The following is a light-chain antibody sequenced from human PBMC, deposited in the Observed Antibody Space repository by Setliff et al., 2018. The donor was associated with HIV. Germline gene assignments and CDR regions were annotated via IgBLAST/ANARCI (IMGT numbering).Light chain of an antibody. CDR3: SSYTRSSTRV. Sequence: QSALTQPASVSGSPGQSITISCTGTSSDVGGYNYVSWYQQHPGKGPKLMIYDVSNRPSGVSNRFSGSKSGNTASLTISGLQAEDEADYYFSSYTRSSTRVFGTGTKVTVL. J-gene: IGLJ1*01. CDR2: DVS. V-gene: IGLV2-14*03. CDR1: SSDVGGYNY.